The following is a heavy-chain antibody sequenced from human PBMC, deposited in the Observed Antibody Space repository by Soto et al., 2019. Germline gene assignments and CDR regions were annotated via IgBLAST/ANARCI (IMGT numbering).Heavy chain of an antibody. D-gene: IGHD5-18*01. Sequence: SETLSLTCAVSGGSISSGGYSWSWIRQPPGKGLEWIGYIYHSGSTYYNPSLKSRVTISVDRSKNQFSLKLSSVTAADTAVYYCARAYSPYYYYGMDVWGQGTTVTVSS. V-gene: IGHV4-30-2*01. J-gene: IGHJ6*02. CDR3: ARAYSPYYYYGMDV. CDR1: GGSISSGGYS. CDR2: IYHSGST.